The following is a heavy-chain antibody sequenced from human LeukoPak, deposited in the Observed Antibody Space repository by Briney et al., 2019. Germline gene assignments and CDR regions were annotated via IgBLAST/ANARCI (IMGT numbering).Heavy chain of an antibody. CDR1: GFTFSSYA. J-gene: IGHJ4*02. Sequence: PGGSLRLSCAASGFTFSSYAMHWVRQAPGKGLEWVAVISYDGSNKYYADSVKGRFTISRDNSKNTLYLQMNSLRAEDTAVYYCARESVVVVAATHYFDYWGQGTLVTVSS. CDR2: ISYDGSNK. D-gene: IGHD2-15*01. V-gene: IGHV3-30*04. CDR3: ARESVVVVAATHYFDY.